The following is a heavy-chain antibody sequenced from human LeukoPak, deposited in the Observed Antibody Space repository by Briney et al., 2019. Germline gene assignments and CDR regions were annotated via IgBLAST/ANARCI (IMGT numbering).Heavy chain of an antibody. Sequence: SETLSLTCTVSGGFISSYYWSWIRQPPGKGLEWIGYIYYSGSTNYNPSLKSRVTISVDTSKNQFSLKLSSVTAADTAVYYCARVQLSLYYFDYWGQGTLVTVSS. V-gene: IGHV4-59*01. CDR1: GGFISSYY. CDR2: IYYSGST. J-gene: IGHJ4*02. D-gene: IGHD5-18*01. CDR3: ARVQLSLYYFDY.